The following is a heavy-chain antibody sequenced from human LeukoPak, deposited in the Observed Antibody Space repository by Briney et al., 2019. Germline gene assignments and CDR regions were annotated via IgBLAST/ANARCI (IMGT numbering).Heavy chain of an antibody. D-gene: IGHD6-13*01. CDR3: ARVRSSSSWYPYFDY. CDR2: VSYDGTET. Sequence: GGSLRLSCAASGFIFSRYGMHWVRQAPGKGLEWVAVVSYDGTETKYADSVKGRLNLSRDNSKNTLYLQMNSLRAEDTAVYYCARVRSSSSWYPYFDYWGQGTLVTVSS. V-gene: IGHV3-30*03. J-gene: IGHJ4*02. CDR1: GFIFSRYG.